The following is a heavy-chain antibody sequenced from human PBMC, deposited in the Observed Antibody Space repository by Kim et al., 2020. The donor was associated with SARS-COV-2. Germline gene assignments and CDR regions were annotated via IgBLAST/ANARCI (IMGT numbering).Heavy chain of an antibody. Sequence: SPDIYYADSVKGRFTISRDNTKKSVYLQMDSLGGEDTAVYYCARADGPLDVWGQGTTVTVSS. V-gene: IGHV3-21*01. CDR3: ARADGPLDV. J-gene: IGHJ6*02. CDR2: SPDI.